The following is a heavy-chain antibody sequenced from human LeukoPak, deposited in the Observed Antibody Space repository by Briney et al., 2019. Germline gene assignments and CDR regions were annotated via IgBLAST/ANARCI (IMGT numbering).Heavy chain of an antibody. Sequence: GESLKISCATSGFIFNDYSMNWVRQAPGKGLEWVSYISSSSDTIYYADSVKGRFTISRDDAKSSVFLQMNSLRDEDTAIYYCATLHQKWEGGSWGQGTLVTVSS. CDR2: ISSSSDTI. CDR3: ATLHQKWEGGS. V-gene: IGHV3-48*02. CDR1: GFIFNDYS. J-gene: IGHJ4*02. D-gene: IGHD1-26*01.